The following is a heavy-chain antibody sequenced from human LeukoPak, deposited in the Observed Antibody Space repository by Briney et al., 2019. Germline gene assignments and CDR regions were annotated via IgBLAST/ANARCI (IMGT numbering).Heavy chain of an antibody. CDR1: GFTFDDYA. V-gene: IGHV3-9*03. J-gene: IGHJ3*02. Sequence: GGSLRLSCAASGFTFDDYAMHWVRHAPGKGLEWVSGISWNSGSIGYADSVKGRFTISRDNAKNSLYLQMNSLRAEDMALYYCAKSVGSAAAGTFDAFDIWGQGTMVTVSS. CDR2: ISWNSGSI. D-gene: IGHD6-13*01. CDR3: AKSVGSAAAGTFDAFDI.